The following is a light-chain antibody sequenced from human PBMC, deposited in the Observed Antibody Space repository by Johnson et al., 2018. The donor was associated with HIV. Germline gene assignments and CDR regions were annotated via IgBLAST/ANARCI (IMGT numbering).Light chain of an antibody. CDR1: SSNIGNNY. CDR3: GSWDSSLSAGGG. Sequence: QSVLTQPPSVSAAPGQKVTISCSGSSSNIGNNYVSWYQQLPRTAPKLLIYDNNKRPSGIPDRFSGSKSGTSATLGITGLQTGDEADYYCGSWDSSLSAGGGFGTGTKVTV. V-gene: IGLV1-51*01. J-gene: IGLJ1*01. CDR2: DNN.